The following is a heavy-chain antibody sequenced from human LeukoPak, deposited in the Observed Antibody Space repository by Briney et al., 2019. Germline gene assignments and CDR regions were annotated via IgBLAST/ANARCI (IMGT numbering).Heavy chain of an antibody. D-gene: IGHD6-13*01. V-gene: IGHV1-58*01. CDR2: IVVGSGNT. J-gene: IGHJ4*02. CDR3: ARERVSSWRGDFDY. CDR1: GFTFTSSA. Sequence: SVKVSCKASGFTFTSSAVQWVRQARGQRLEWIGWIVVGSGNTNYAQKFQERVTITRDMSTSTAYMELSSLRSEDAAVYYCARERVSSWRGDFDYWGQGTLVTVSS.